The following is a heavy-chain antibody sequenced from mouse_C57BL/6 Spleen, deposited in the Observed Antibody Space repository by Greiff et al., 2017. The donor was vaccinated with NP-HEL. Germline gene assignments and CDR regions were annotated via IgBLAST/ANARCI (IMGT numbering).Heavy chain of an antibody. CDR2: ISDGGSYT. D-gene: IGHD1-1*02. CDR3: ARDPGDYGYFDV. CDR1: GFTFSSYA. V-gene: IGHV5-4*01. Sequence: EVQVVESGGGLVKPGGSLKLSCAASGFTFSSYAMSWVRQTPEKRLEWVATISDGGSYTYYPDNVKGRFTISRDNAKNNLYLQMSHPKSEDTAMYYCARDPGDYGYFDVWGTGTTVTVSS. J-gene: IGHJ1*03.